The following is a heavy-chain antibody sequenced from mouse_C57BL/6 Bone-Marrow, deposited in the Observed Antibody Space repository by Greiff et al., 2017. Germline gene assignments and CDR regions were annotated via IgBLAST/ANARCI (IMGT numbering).Heavy chain of an antibody. Sequence: VLLQQSVAELVRPGVSVKLSCIASGFNIKNTYMHWVKQRPEQGLEWIGRIVTANGNNKYAPKFQGKVTITADTYSNTAYLQLSSLTSEDTAIYYCARDRVVTTGFAYWGQGTLVTVSA. V-gene: IGHV14-3*01. D-gene: IGHD2-3*01. CDR3: ARDRVVTTGFAY. CDR1: GFNIKNTY. J-gene: IGHJ3*01. CDR2: IVTANGNN.